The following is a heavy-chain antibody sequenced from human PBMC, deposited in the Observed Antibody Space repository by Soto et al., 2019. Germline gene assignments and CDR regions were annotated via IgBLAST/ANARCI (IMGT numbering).Heavy chain of an antibody. Sequence: EVQLLESGGGLVQPGGSLRLSCAASGFTFSSSAMSWVRQPPGKGLEWVSAVRGSDDSTFYADSVEGRFTISRDNSKNTLYLQMNSLRAEDTAIYYCAKGRLPQQLNGFDYWGQGTLVTVSS. V-gene: IGHV3-23*01. D-gene: IGHD6-13*01. J-gene: IGHJ4*02. CDR2: VRGSDDST. CDR1: GFTFSSSA. CDR3: AKGRLPQQLNGFDY.